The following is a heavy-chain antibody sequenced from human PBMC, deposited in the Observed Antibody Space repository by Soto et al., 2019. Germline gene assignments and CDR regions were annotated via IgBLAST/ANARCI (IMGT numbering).Heavy chain of an antibody. CDR3: ARDRHRGYDNSGFYS. D-gene: IGHD3-22*01. Sequence: QVQLVQSGTELRRPGASVKVSCEAFGYSFRHYGINWVRQAPGQGLEWMGWINPYSGNRNYAPKFEDRVAMTTTSSTNTVYLELRSLKSDDTAIYYCARDRHRGYDNSGFYSWGQGTLVIVSS. CDR2: INPYSGNR. V-gene: IGHV1-18*04. CDR1: GYSFRHYG. J-gene: IGHJ4*02.